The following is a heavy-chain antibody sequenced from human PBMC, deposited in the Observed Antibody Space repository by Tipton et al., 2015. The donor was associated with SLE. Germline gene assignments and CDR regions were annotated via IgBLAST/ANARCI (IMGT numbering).Heavy chain of an antibody. D-gene: IGHD3-10*01. Sequence: GSLRLSCAASGFTFSSYAMSWVRQAPGKGLEWVSAISGSGGSTYYADSVKGRFTISRDNSKNTLYLQMNSLRVEDTAVYYCARGGSGSSFDYWGQGTLVTVSS. V-gene: IGHV3-23*01. CDR1: GFTFSSYA. CDR3: ARGGSGSSFDY. CDR2: ISGSGGST. J-gene: IGHJ4*02.